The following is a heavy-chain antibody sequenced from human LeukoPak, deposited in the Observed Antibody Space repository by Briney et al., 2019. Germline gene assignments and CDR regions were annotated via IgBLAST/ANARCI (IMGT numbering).Heavy chain of an antibody. CDR2: IYYNGDT. D-gene: IGHD3-3*01. CDR3: ARGGSYDFWSGYTERTGFDY. Sequence: SETLSLTCIVSGDSMIGHYWTWVRQSPGKGLEWIGKIYYNGDTSKNPSLRSRVTISVDTSKNQFSLKLSSVTAADTAVYYWARGGSYDFWSGYTERTGFDYWGQGTLVAVSS. CDR1: GDSMIGHY. J-gene: IGHJ4*02. V-gene: IGHV4-59*11.